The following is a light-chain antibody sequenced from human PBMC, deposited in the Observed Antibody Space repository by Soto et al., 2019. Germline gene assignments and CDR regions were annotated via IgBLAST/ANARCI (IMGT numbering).Light chain of an antibody. CDR2: EVS. CDR1: TSDVGTYKF. J-gene: IGLJ2*01. Sequence: QSALTQPASVSGSPGQSITISCTGTTSDVGTYKFVSWYQQHPGTAPKLMIYEVSERPSGVSNRFSGSKSGNTASLTISGLQAEDEADYYCCSHAGSHVIFGGGTKLTVL. V-gene: IGLV2-23*02. CDR3: CSHAGSHVI.